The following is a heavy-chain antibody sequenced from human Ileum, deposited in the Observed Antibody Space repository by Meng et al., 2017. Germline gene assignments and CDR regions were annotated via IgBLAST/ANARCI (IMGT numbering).Heavy chain of an antibody. CDR2: ITNTGAWT. V-gene: IGHV3-21*01. CDR1: GFTFSSHS. Sequence: GESLKISCAASGFTFSSHSMAWVRQTPVKGLEWLSVITNTGAWTDDAESVKGRFIISRDNAKNSLYLQMNSLRAEDTALYYCARGSGTGSWLIDYWGRGTLVTVSS. D-gene: IGHD6-13*01. CDR3: ARGSGTGSWLIDY. J-gene: IGHJ4*02.